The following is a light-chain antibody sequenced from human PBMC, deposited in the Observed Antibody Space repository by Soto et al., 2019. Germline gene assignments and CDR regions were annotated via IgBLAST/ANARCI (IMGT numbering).Light chain of an antibody. J-gene: IGLJ3*02. CDR3: QCYDSSLSGWV. CDR2: GNS. V-gene: IGLV1-40*01. Sequence: QAVVTQPPSVSGAAGQRVTISCTWSSSNIGAGYDVHWYQQLPGTAPKLLIYGNSNRPSGVPDRFSGSKSGTSAALAITGLQAEDEADYYCQCYDSSLSGWVFGGGTKLTVL. CDR1: SSNIGAGYD.